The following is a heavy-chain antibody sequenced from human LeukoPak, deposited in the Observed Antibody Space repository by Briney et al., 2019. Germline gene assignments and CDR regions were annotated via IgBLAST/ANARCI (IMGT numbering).Heavy chain of an antibody. CDR1: VGSFTGYY. CDR3: ARVPPRGGTIFGRGHYGMDV. D-gene: IGHD3-3*01. CDR2: INHSGST. V-gene: IGHV4-34*01. J-gene: IGHJ6*02. Sequence: SETLSLTCAVYVGSFTGYYWSWIRQPPGTGLGCVGQINHSGSTNYNPSLKTRVTISGVTSKNQFSLKLSYVTAADTAVYYCARVPPRGGTIFGRGHYGMDVWGQGTTVTVSS.